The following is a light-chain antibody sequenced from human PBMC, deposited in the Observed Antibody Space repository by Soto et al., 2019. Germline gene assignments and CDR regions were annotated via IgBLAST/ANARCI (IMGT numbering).Light chain of an antibody. J-gene: IGLJ3*02. CDR2: LNSDGSH. V-gene: IGLV4-69*01. CDR3: QTWGTGIWV. Sequence: LTQSPSASASLGASVKLTCTLSSGHSSYAIAWHQQQPDKGPRYLMKLNSDGSHTKGDGIPHRFSGSSSGAERYLTISSLQSEDEADYYCQTWGTGIWVFGGGTKLTVL. CDR1: SGHSSYA.